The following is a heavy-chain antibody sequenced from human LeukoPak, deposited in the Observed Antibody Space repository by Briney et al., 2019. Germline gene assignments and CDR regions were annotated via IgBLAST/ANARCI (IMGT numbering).Heavy chain of an antibody. CDR1: GYTFTSYD. D-gene: IGHD3-10*01. V-gene: IGHV1-2*02. CDR3: ARSNHYYGSGSGDAFDI. Sequence: ASVKVSCKASGYTFTSYDINWVRQATGQGLEWMGWIIPKSGATNYAQKFQGRVTMTRDTSISTAYMELSRLRSDDTAVYYCARSNHYYGSGSGDAFDIWGQGTMVTVSS. J-gene: IGHJ3*02. CDR2: IIPKSGAT.